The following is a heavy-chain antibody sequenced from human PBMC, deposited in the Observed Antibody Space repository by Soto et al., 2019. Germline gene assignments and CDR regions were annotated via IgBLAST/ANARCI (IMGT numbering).Heavy chain of an antibody. D-gene: IGHD3-22*01. J-gene: IGHJ3*02. Sequence: VGSLRLSCAASGFTFSSYWMSWVRQAPGKGLEWVANIKQDGSEKYYVDSVKGRFTISRDNAKNSLYLQMNSLRAEDTAVYYCARDFNYYYDSSGSPLGAFDIWGQGTMVTVSS. CDR1: GFTFSSYW. CDR3: ARDFNYYYDSSGSPLGAFDI. CDR2: IKQDGSEK. V-gene: IGHV3-7*03.